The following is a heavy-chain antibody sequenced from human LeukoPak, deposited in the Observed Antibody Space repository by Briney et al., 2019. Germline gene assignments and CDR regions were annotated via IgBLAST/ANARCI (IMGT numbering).Heavy chain of an antibody. CDR3: AREIATSGGNSRALDY. J-gene: IGHJ4*02. Sequence: SETLSLTHTVSGRPNSNLYWLWIRQPAAKGLECIGRTRGGTNYNPSLKSRVTMSVDTSTNQFSLKLTSVTAADTAVYYCAREIATSGGNSRALDYWGQGTLVTVSS. CDR2: TRGGT. CDR1: GRPNSNLY. V-gene: IGHV4-4*07. D-gene: IGHD4-23*01.